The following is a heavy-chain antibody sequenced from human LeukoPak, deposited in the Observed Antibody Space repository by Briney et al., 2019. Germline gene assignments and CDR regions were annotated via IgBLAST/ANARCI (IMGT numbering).Heavy chain of an antibody. V-gene: IGHV4-4*07. Sequence: SETLSLTCTVSGGSISGYFWGWIRQPAGKGLEWIGRIYSSGSNNYNPSLKSRVTMSLDTSKNHLSLNLSFVTAADTAVYYCAREPTSGREPTSGRPLDYWGQGTLVTVSS. D-gene: IGHD5-12*01. CDR3: AREPTSGREPTSGRPLDY. J-gene: IGHJ4*02. CDR1: GGSISGYF. CDR2: IYSSGSN.